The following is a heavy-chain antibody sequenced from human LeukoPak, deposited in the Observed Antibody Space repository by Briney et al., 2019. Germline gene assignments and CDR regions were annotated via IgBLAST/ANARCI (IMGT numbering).Heavy chain of an antibody. J-gene: IGHJ5*02. CDR1: GFKFTNFY. V-gene: IGHV1-46*01. CDR2: INPSGGTT. CDR3: ARSEYSKSIWLDP. D-gene: IGHD6-6*01. Sequence: GASVKISCKASGFKFTNFYFHWVRQAPGQGLEWMGIINPSGGTTTYAQKFQGNITMTRDTSTSTVYMEMTSLTSEDTAVYYCARSEYSKSIWLDPWGQGTLVTVSS.